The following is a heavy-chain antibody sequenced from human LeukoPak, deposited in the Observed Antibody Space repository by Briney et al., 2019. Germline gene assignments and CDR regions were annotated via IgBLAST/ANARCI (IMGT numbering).Heavy chain of an antibody. D-gene: IGHD3-16*01. V-gene: IGHV4-30-4*01. J-gene: IGHJ4*02. CDR2: NYYSGST. Sequence: SETLSLTCTVSGGSISSGDYYWSWIRQPPGKGLEWIGYNYYSGSTYYNPSLKSRVTISVDTSKNQFSLKLSSVTAADTAVYYCARGKNRTFFDYWGQGTLVTVSS. CDR1: GGSISSGDYY. CDR3: ARGKNRTFFDY.